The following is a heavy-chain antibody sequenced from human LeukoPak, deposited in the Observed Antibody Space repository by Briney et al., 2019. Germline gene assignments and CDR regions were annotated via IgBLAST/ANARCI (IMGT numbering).Heavy chain of an antibody. J-gene: IGHJ4*02. CDR2: INPNTGGT. V-gene: IGHV1-2*02. CDR3: ARDIRPRVESFDY. D-gene: IGHD3-3*01. Sequence: ASVKVSCKTSGYTFSDYHIHWVRQAPGQGLEWMGWINPNTGGTNYAQKFQGRVAMTRDTPISTAYMELSWLRSDDTAVYYCARDIRPRVESFDYWGQGTLVSVSS. CDR1: GYTFSDYH.